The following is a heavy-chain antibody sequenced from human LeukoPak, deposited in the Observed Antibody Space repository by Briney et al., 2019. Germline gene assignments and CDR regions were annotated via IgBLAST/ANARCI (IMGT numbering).Heavy chain of an antibody. CDR3: ARDPSHCGGDCYLFDY. J-gene: IGHJ4*02. V-gene: IGHV3-21*01. D-gene: IGHD2-21*01. CDR2: ISSSSSNI. Sequence: PGGSLRLSCAASGFTFSSYSMNWVRQAPGKGLEWVSSISSSSSNIYYADSVKGRFTISRDNAKNSLYLQMNSLRAEDMAVYYCARDPSHCGGDCYLFDYWGQGTLVTVSS. CDR1: GFTFSSYS.